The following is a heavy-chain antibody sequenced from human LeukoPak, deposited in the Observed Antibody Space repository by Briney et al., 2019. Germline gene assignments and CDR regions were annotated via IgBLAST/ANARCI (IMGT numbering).Heavy chain of an antibody. CDR3: ARDGVGYSGYDFWY. Sequence: ASVKVSCKASGGTFSSYAISWVRQAPGQGLEWMGGIIPIFGTANCAQKFQGRVTITADESTSTAYMELSSLRSEDTAVYYCARDGVGYSGYDFWYWGQGTLVTVSS. D-gene: IGHD5-12*01. CDR2: IIPIFGTA. V-gene: IGHV1-69*13. J-gene: IGHJ4*02. CDR1: GGTFSSYA.